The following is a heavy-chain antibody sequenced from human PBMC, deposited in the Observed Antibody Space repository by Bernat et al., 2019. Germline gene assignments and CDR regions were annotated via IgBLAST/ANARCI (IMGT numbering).Heavy chain of an antibody. CDR3: ARATYYYDSSGYYYERFDY. Sequence: QVQLVQSGAEVKKPGASVKVSCKASGYTFISYGISWGRQAPGQGLEWWGWISAYNGNTNYAQKLQGRVTMTTDTSTSTSYLELRSLRSDDTAVYYCARATYYYDSSGYYYERFDYWGQGTLVTVSS. CDR1: GYTFISYG. CDR2: ISAYNGNT. V-gene: IGHV1-18*01. J-gene: IGHJ4*02. D-gene: IGHD3-22*01.